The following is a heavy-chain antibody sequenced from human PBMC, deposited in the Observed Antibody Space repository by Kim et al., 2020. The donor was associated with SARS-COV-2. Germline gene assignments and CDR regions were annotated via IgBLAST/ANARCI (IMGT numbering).Heavy chain of an antibody. CDR1: GGSISSYY. V-gene: IGHV4-59*08. CDR2: IYYSGST. CDR3: ARHGRTYSSSWPHNYYFDY. Sequence: SETLSLTCTVSGGSISSYYWSWIRQPPGKGLEWIGYIYYSGSTNYNPSLKSRVTISVDTSKNQFSLKLSSVTAADTAVYYCARHGRTYSSSWPHNYYFDYWGQGTLVTVSS. D-gene: IGHD6-13*01. J-gene: IGHJ4*02.